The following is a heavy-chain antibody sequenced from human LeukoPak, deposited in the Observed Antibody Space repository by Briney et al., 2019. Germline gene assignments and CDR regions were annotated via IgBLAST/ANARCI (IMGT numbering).Heavy chain of an antibody. D-gene: IGHD5-12*01. V-gene: IGHV4-59*01. CDR1: GGSFSGYY. J-gene: IGHJ4*02. CDR3: ARVGYSGYDLRD. CDR2: IYYSGST. Sequence: PSETLSLTCAVYGGSFSGYYWSWIRQPPGKGLEWIGYIYYSGSTNYNPSLKSRVTISVDTSKNQFSLKLSSVTAADTAVYYCARVGYSGYDLRDWGQGTLVTVSS.